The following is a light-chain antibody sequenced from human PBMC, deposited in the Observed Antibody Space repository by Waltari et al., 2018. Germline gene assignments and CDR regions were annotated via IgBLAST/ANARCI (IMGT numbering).Light chain of an antibody. V-gene: IGLV2-14*01. CDR1: SSDVGGYNY. Sequence: QSALTQPASVSGSPGQSITISCTGTSSDVGGYNYVSWYQQHPGKAPKLMIYEVSNRPSGVSNRCSGSKSGNTASLTISGLQAEDEADYYCSSYTSSSTDVVGTGTKVTGL. CDR2: EVS. J-gene: IGLJ1*01. CDR3: SSYTSSSTDV.